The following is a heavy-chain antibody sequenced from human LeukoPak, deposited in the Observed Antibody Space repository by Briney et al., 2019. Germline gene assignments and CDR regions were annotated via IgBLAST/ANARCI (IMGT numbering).Heavy chain of an antibody. CDR3: ASNLSGYSGYAPGGPYYYMDV. CDR1: GGSISSGSYY. CDR2: IYTSGST. J-gene: IGHJ6*03. Sequence: SETLSLTCTVSGGSISSGSYYWSWIRQPAGKGLEWIGRIYTSGSTNYNPSLKSRVTISVDTSKNQFALKLSSVTAADTAVYYCASNLSGYSGYAPGGPYYYMDVWGKGTTVTVSS. D-gene: IGHD5-12*01. V-gene: IGHV4-61*02.